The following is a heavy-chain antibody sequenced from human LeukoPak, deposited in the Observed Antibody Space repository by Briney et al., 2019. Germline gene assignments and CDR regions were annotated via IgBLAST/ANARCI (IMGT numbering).Heavy chain of an antibody. CDR1: GFTFSSYA. V-gene: IGHV4-30-4*08. CDR2: IYYSGST. CDR3: ASLSGQGSTYYYDSSDYYSFDY. Sequence: LRLSCAASGFTFSSYAMSWIRQPPGKGLEWIGYIYYSGSTYYNPSLKSRVTISVDTSKNQFSLKLSSVTAADTAVYYCASLSGQGSTYYYDSSDYYSFDYWGQGTLVTVSS. J-gene: IGHJ4*02. D-gene: IGHD3-22*01.